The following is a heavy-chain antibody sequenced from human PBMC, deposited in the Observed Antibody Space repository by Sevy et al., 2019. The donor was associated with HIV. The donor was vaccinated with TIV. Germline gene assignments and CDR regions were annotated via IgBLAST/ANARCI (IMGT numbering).Heavy chain of an antibody. Sequence: GGSLRLSCTASGFTFADYAVSWFRQAPGKGLEWVGFIRSKPHGGTTEHAASVKGRFTISRDDSKSIAYLQMNSLKTEDTAMYYCTRAIDYWGQGALVTVSS. V-gene: IGHV3-49*03. CDR1: GFTFADYA. CDR3: TRAIDY. CDR2: IRSKPHGGTT. J-gene: IGHJ4*02.